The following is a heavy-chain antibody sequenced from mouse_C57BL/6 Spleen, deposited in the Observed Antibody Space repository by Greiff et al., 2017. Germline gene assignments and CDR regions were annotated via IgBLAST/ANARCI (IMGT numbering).Heavy chain of an antibody. CDR3: ARRSLRSPYFDY. CDR2: IRSGSSTI. CDR1: GFTFSDYG. D-gene: IGHD1-1*01. Sequence: EVKVVESGGGLVKPGGSLKLSCAASGFTFSDYGMHWVRQAPEKGLEWVAYIRSGSSTIYYADTVKGRFTIARDTAKNTLFLQRTSLRSEYTARYYCARRSLRSPYFDYWGQGTTLTVSS. V-gene: IGHV5-17*01. J-gene: IGHJ2*01.